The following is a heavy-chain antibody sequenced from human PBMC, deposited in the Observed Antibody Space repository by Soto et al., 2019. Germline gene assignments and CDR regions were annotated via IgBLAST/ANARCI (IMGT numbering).Heavy chain of an antibody. Sequence: QVQLVQSGAEVKKPGASVKVSCKASGYTFTSYGISWVRQAPGQGLEWMGWISAYNGNTMYAQKLQGRVTMTTDTSTNTAYMELRSLRSDDTAVYYCARMGMGSYGSFSAYYYGMDVWGQGTTVTVSS. CDR2: ISAYNGNT. D-gene: IGHD5-18*01. CDR1: GYTFTSYG. J-gene: IGHJ6*02. CDR3: ARMGMGSYGSFSAYYYGMDV. V-gene: IGHV1-18*01.